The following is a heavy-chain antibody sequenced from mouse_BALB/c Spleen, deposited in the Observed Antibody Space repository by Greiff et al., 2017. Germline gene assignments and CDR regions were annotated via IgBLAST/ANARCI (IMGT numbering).Heavy chain of an antibody. Sequence: EVMLVESGGGLVKLGGSLKLSCAASGFTFSSYYMSWVRQTPEKRLELVAAINSNGGSTYYPDTVKGRFTISRDNAKNTLYLQMSSLKSEDTALYYCARRGDGYPFDYWGQGTTLTVSS. D-gene: IGHD2-3*01. CDR3: ARRGDGYPFDY. CDR2: INSNGGST. CDR1: GFTFSSYY. V-gene: IGHV5-6-2*01. J-gene: IGHJ2*01.